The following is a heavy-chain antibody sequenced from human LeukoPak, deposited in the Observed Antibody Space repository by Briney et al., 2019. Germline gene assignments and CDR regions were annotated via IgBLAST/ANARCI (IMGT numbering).Heavy chain of an antibody. CDR3: ARDEWGDAFDI. J-gene: IGHJ3*02. D-gene: IGHD1-26*01. Sequence: PGGSLRLSCAASGFTFSSYSMNWVRQAPGKGLEWVSSISSSSSYIHSADSVRGRFTISRNNAKNSVFLQRNSLRAEDTAVYYCARDEWGDAFDIWGQGTMVTVFS. CDR1: GFTFSSYS. CDR2: ISSSSSYI. V-gene: IGHV3-21*01.